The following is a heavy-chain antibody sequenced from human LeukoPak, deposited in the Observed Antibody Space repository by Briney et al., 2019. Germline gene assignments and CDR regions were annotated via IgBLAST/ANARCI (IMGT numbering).Heavy chain of an antibody. V-gene: IGHV3-74*01. J-gene: IGHJ3*02. CDR1: RFTFSSYW. Sequence: LPGGSLRLSCAASRFTFSSYWMHWVRQAPGKGLVWVSRINTDGSGTSYADSVKGRFTISRDNAKNTLYLQMNSLRAEDTAVYYCARGNAHAFDIWGQGTMVTVSS. CDR3: ARGNAHAFDI. D-gene: IGHD1-1*01. CDR2: INTDGSGT.